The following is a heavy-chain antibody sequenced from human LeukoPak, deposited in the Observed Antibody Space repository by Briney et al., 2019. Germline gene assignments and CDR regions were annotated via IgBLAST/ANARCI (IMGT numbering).Heavy chain of an antibody. CDR3: ARDITGTIFDY. Sequence: RTSETLSLTCTVSGGSISSSSYYWGWIRQPPGKGLEWIGSIYYSGSTYYNPSLKGRVTISVDTSKNQFSLKLSSVTAADTAVYYCARDITGTIFDYWGQGTLVTVSS. CDR2: IYYSGST. CDR1: GGSISSSSYY. D-gene: IGHD1-20*01. V-gene: IGHV4-39*01. J-gene: IGHJ4*02.